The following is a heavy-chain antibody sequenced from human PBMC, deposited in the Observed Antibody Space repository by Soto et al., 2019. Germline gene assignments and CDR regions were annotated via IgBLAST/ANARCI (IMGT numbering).Heavy chain of an antibody. Sequence: EVQLLESGGGLVQPGGSLRLSCAASGFIFSTYAMSWVRQAPGKGLEWVSAISRSGDETNYADSVKGRFTISRDNSKNTLYLQMNSLRAEDSAVYYCAKDLFYSSQSDRGFDYWGQGTLVTASS. V-gene: IGHV3-23*01. D-gene: IGHD3-22*01. CDR1: GFIFSTYA. J-gene: IGHJ4*02. CDR3: AKDLFYSSQSDRGFDY. CDR2: ISRSGDET.